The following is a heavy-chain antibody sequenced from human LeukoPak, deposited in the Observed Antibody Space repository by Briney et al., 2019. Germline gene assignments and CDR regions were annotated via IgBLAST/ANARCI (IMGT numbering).Heavy chain of an antibody. CDR3: AREDYIVVVPAAFNWFDP. J-gene: IGHJ5*02. Sequence: ASVTVSCKASGYTFTGYYMHWVRQAPGQGLEWMGWINPNSGGTNYAQKFQGRVTMTRDTSISTAYMELSRLRSDDTAVYYCAREDYIVVVPAAFNWFDPWGQGTLVTVSS. CDR2: INPNSGGT. D-gene: IGHD2-2*01. V-gene: IGHV1-2*02. CDR1: GYTFTGYY.